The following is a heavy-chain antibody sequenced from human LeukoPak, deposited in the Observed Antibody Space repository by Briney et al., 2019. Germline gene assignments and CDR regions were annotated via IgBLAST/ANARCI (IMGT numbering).Heavy chain of an antibody. CDR2: ISWNSGSI. J-gene: IGHJ4*02. V-gene: IGHV3-9*01. CDR1: GFTFDDYA. Sequence: PGGSLRLSCAASGFTFDDYAMHWVRQAPGKGLEWVSGISWNSGSIGYADSVKGRFTISRDNAKNSLYLQMNSLRAEDTALYYCAKDNGSRSYGKARAFDYWGQGTLVTVSS. D-gene: IGHD3-10*01. CDR3: AKDNGSRSYGKARAFDY.